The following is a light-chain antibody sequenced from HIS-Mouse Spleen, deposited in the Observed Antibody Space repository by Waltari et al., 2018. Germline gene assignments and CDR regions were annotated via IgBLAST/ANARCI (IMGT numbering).Light chain of an antibody. CDR2: GVS. Sequence: QSALTQPASVSGSPGQSITISCTGTSSDVGGYNYVSWYQQHPGKAPKLMIYGVSNRPSGVSKRCSGSKSGNTASLTISGLQAEDEADYYCSSYTRSSTHVVFGGGTKLTVL. J-gene: IGLJ2*01. V-gene: IGLV2-14*03. CDR3: SSYTRSSTHVV. CDR1: SSDVGGYNY.